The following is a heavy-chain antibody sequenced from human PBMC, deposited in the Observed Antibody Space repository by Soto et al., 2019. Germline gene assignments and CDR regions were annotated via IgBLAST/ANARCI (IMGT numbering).Heavy chain of an antibody. V-gene: IGHV3-20*04. J-gene: IGHJ4*02. CDR3: ARGGAGEFYGAHGPFDY. CDR1: GFTFDDYG. Sequence: EVQLVESGGGVVRPGGSLRLSCAASGFTFDDYGMSWVRQAPGKGLEWVSGINWNGGSTGYADSVKGRFTISRDNAKNSLYRQMNSLRAEDTALYYCARGGAGEFYGAHGPFDYWCQGTLVTVSS. CDR2: INWNGGST. D-gene: IGHD4-17*01.